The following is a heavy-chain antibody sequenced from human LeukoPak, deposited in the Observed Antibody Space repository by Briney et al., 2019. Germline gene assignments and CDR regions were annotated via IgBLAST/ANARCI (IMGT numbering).Heavy chain of an antibody. J-gene: IGHJ5*02. V-gene: IGHV1-18*01. CDR1: GYTFTSYG. CDR2: ISAYNGNT. CDR3: ARDARRRYCSSTSCYWGWFDP. D-gene: IGHD2-2*01. Sequence: ASVKVSCKASGYTFTSYGISWVRQAPGQGLEWMGWISAYNGNTNYAQKFQGRVTITADESTSTAYMELSSLRSEDTAVYYCARDARRRYCSSTSCYWGWFDPWGQGTLVTVSS.